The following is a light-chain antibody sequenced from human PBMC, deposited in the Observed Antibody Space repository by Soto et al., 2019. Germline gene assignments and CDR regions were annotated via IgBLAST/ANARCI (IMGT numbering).Light chain of an antibody. CDR2: DAS. Sequence: ILMTQSPATLSVSPGERATLSCRASQSVSNNLAWYQQKPGQAPRLLIYDASTRAPGIPARFSGSGSGTEFTLTSSGLQSEDFAVYYCQQYNNWPPWTFGQGTKVEIK. CDR3: QQYNNWPPWT. CDR1: QSVSNN. J-gene: IGKJ1*01. V-gene: IGKV3-15*01.